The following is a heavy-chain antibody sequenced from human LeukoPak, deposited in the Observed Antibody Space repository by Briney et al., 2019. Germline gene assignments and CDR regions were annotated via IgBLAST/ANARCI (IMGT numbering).Heavy chain of an antibody. J-gene: IGHJ3*02. CDR1: AYSINTNSY. V-gene: IGHV4-38-2*01. Sequence: PSETLSLTCSVSAYSINTNSYWAWIRQPPGQGLEWIGSSHHGGNTYYHPSLKSRVTISIDTSKNQFSLELYSVTAADTAVYYCARWLGNGFDMWGQGTVVTVSS. CDR2: SHHGGNT. D-gene: IGHD3-22*01. CDR3: ARWLGNGFDM.